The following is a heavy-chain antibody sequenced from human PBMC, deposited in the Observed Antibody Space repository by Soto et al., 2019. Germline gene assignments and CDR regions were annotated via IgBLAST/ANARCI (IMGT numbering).Heavy chain of an antibody. V-gene: IGHV4-34*01. CDR1: GGSFSGYY. J-gene: IGHJ6*03. D-gene: IGHD3-10*01. Sequence: SETLSLTCAVYGGSFSGYYWSWIRQPPGKGLEWIGEINHSGSTNYNPSLKSRVTISVDTSKNQFSLKLSSVTAADTAVYYCARHPLGTMVRSYYYYYMDVSGKGTTVTVSS. CDR3: ARHPLGTMVRSYYYYYMDV. CDR2: INHSGST.